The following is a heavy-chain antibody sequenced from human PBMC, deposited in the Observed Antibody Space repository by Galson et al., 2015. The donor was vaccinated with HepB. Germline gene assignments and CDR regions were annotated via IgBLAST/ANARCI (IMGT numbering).Heavy chain of an antibody. J-gene: IGHJ6*02. D-gene: IGHD3-10*01. Sequence: SLRLSCAASGFTFSDAWMGWVRQAPGKGLEWVGRIKRKTDGGTTDYAAPVKGRFTSSRDESKNTLYLQMNSLKTEDTAVYYCTTDGRYYGSGRMDVWGQGTTVTVSS. CDR2: IKRKTDGGTT. CDR1: GFTFSDAW. V-gene: IGHV3-15*01. CDR3: TTDGRYYGSGRMDV.